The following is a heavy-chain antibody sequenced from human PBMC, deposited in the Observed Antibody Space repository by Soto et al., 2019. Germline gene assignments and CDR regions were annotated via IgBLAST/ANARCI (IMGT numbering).Heavy chain of an antibody. Sequence: SVKVSCKASGGTFSSYAISWVRQAPGQGLEWMGGIIPIFGTANYAQKFQGRVTITPHESTSTADRGQSKLRAEDAAVYYCASTPPPDFGWVIGRQIPRGYYYYGMGVWGQGTTVTVSS. CDR2: IIPIFGTA. J-gene: IGHJ6*02. D-gene: IGHD3-3*01. CDR1: GGTFSSYA. V-gene: IGHV1-69*13. CDR3: ASTPPPDFGWVIGRQIPRGYYYYGMGV.